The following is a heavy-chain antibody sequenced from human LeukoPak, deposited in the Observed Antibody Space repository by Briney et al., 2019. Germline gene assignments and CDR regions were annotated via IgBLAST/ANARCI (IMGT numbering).Heavy chain of an antibody. CDR1: GFTFNSYS. V-gene: IGHV3-74*01. D-gene: IGHD6-13*01. Sequence: PGGSLRLSCAASGFTFNSYSMNWVRQAPGKGLVWVSRIESVGSSTSYADSVKGRFTISGDNAANTLYLQMNSLRAEDTAVYYCARGSWSAAGTSIDYWGQGTLVTVSS. J-gene: IGHJ4*02. CDR3: ARGSWSAAGTSIDY. CDR2: IESVGSST.